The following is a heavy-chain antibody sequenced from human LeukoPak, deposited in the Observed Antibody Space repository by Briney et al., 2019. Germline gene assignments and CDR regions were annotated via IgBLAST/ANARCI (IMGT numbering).Heavy chain of an antibody. CDR3: ARGERGELLRSDY. CDR1: GFTFSSYA. Sequence: GGSLRLSCAASGFTFSSYAMHWVRQAPGKGLEWVAVISYDGSNKYYADSVKGRFTISRDNSKNTLYLQMNSLRAEDTAVYYCARGERGELLRSDYWGQGTLVTVSS. D-gene: IGHD1-26*01. CDR2: ISYDGSNK. V-gene: IGHV3-30-3*01. J-gene: IGHJ4*02.